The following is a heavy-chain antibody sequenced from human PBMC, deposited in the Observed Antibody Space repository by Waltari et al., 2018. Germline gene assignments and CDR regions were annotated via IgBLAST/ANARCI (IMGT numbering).Heavy chain of an antibody. CDR2: IYSGGST. V-gene: IGHV3-53*01. D-gene: IGHD2-15*01. Sequence: EVQLVESGGGLIQPGGSLRLSCAASGFTVSSNYMSWVRQAPGKGLEWVSVIYSGGSTYYAYSVKGGFTISRDNSKTPLYLQMTSRRAEEPAVYYCARNLREVAATFPYYYYYGMDVWGQGTTVTVSS. J-gene: IGHJ6*02. CDR1: GFTVSSNY. CDR3: ARNLREVAATFPYYYYYGMDV.